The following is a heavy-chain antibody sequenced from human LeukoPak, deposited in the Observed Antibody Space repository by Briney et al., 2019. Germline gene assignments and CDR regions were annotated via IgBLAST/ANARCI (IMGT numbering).Heavy chain of an antibody. D-gene: IGHD6-13*01. CDR1: GDSVSSNSAA. CDR2: TYYRSKWYN. CDR3: ARIGIAAAGTNYYYYMDV. V-gene: IGHV6-1*01. Sequence: ASQTLTLTCAISGDSVSSNSAAWNWIRQSPSRGLEWLGRTYYRSKWYNDYAVSVQSRIPINPDTSKNQFSLQLNSVTPEDTAVYYCARIGIAAAGTNYYYYMDVWGKGTTVTVSS. J-gene: IGHJ6*03.